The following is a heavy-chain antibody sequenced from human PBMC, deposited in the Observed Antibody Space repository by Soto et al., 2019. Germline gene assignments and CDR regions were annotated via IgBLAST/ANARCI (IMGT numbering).Heavy chain of an antibody. CDR1: GYTFTSYY. CDR3: AIIAPMYDFLLLDYYYYGMDV. CDR2: INPSGGST. D-gene: IGHD3-16*01. V-gene: IGHV1-46*01. J-gene: IGHJ6*02. Sequence: ASVKVSCKASGYTFTSYYMHWVRQAPGQGLERMGIINPSGGSTSYAQKFQGRVTMTRDTSTSTVYMELSSLRSEDTAVYYCAIIAPMYDFLLLDYYYYGMDVWCQGTTVTVSS.